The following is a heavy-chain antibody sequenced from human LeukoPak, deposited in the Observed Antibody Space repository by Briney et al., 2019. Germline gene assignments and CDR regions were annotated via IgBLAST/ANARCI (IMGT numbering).Heavy chain of an antibody. CDR3: ARENNGQWLARGGIDY. CDR1: GGSISSYY. J-gene: IGHJ4*02. Sequence: SETLSLTCTVSGGSISSYYWSWIRQPAGKGLEWIGRIYTSGSTNYNPSLKSRVTMSVDTSKNQFSLKLSSVTAADTAVYYCARENNGQWLARGGIDYWGQGTLVTVSS. V-gene: IGHV4-4*07. CDR2: IYTSGST. D-gene: IGHD6-19*01.